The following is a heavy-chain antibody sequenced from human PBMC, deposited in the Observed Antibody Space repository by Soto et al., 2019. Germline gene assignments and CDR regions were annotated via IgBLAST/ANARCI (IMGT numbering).Heavy chain of an antibody. CDR2: ITPILCTP. J-gene: IGHJ4*02. Sequence: QVQLVQSGAEMKKPGSSVKVSFKTSGGAFSNFAVSWVRQAPGQGLEWVGGITPILCTPSYAHKFQGRVTITADVSTTSAYMEITSLSSEDTALSYCVRGGSGSRGAYWGQGTLVTVSS. D-gene: IGHD3-10*01. V-gene: IGHV1-69*01. CDR1: GGAFSNFA. CDR3: VRGGSGSRGAY.